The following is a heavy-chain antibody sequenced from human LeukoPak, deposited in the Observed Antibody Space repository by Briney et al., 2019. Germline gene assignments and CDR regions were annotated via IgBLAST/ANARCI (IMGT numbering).Heavy chain of an antibody. Sequence: ASVKVSCKVSGYTLTELSMHWVRQATGQGPEWMGWMNPNSGNTGYAQKFQGRVTMTRNTSISTAYMELSSLRSEDTAVYYCAKNNATVRYFQHWGQGTLVTVSS. CDR3: AKNNATVRYFQH. CDR1: GYTLTELS. J-gene: IGHJ1*01. V-gene: IGHV1-8*01. CDR2: MNPNSGNT. D-gene: IGHD4-17*01.